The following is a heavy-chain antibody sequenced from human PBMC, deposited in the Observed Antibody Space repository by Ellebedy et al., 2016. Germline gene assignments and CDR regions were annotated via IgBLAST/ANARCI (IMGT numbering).Heavy chain of an antibody. CDR1: GGSISSSSYY. D-gene: IGHD3-10*01. CDR2: IYYSGST. V-gene: IGHV4-39*01. Sequence: SETLSLXXTVSGGSISSSSYYWGWIRQPPGKGLEWIGSIYYSGSTYYNPSLKSRVTISVDTSKNQFSLKLSSVTAADTAVYYCARHYNWVRGVIDNWFDPWGQGTLVTVSS. CDR3: ARHYNWVRGVIDNWFDP. J-gene: IGHJ5*02.